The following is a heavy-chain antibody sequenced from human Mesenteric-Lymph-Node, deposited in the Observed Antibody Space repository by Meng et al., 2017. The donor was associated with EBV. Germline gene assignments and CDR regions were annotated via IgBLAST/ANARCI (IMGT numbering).Heavy chain of an antibody. V-gene: IGHV3-21*01. CDR2: ISSRSTSM. CDR1: GFTFNTYS. Sequence: AQGVGCGGGLFKPGGSLRLSCGASGFTFNTYSMNWVRQAPGKGLEWISSISSRSTSMFYAESVKGRFTISRDNAKNSLFLEMNGLRAEDSAVYYCAREASGWHSEVDYWGHGTLVTVSS. CDR3: AREASGWHSEVDY. J-gene: IGHJ4*01. D-gene: IGHD6-19*01.